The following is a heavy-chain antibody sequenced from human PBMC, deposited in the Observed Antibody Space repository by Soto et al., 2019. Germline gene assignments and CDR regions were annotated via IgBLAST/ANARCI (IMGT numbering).Heavy chain of an antibody. CDR1: CGAISSSGYS. D-gene: IGHD5-18*01. J-gene: IGHJ6*02. CDR2: IYHSGST. CDR3: ARGGGYSHAPNGYYYYGMDV. Sequence: AAETQSLTCSFPCGAISSSGYSLSGIGHPPGDGGEWIGYIYHSGSTHYNPSLKSRVTISVDRSKNQFSLKLSSVTAADTAVYYCARGGGYSHAPNGYYYYGMDVWGQGTTVTVSS. V-gene: IGHV4-30-2*01.